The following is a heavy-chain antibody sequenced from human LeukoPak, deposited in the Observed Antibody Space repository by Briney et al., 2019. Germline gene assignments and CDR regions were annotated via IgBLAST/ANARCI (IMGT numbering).Heavy chain of an antibody. CDR3: ATDLTGTTLRSPSYYYYYMDV. Sequence: SETLSLTCTVSGGSISSYYWRWIRQPAGKGLEWIGRIYTSGSTNYNPSLTSRATMSVDTSKNPFSLKLTSVTAADTAVYHCATDLTGTTLRSPSYYYYYMDVWGKGTTVTVSS. D-gene: IGHD1-1*01. J-gene: IGHJ6*03. CDR2: IYTSGST. CDR1: GGSISSYY. V-gene: IGHV4-4*07.